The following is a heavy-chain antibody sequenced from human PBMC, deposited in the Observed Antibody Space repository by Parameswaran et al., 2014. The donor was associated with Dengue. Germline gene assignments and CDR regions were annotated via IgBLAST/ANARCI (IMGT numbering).Heavy chain of an antibody. J-gene: IGHJ4*02. V-gene: IGHV3-30*03. Sequence: VRQAPGKGLEWVAVISYDGSNKYYADSVKGRFTISRDNSKNTLYLQMNSLRAEDTAVYYCARARCSSTSCYSPFDYWGQGTLVTVSS. CDR3: ARARCSSTSCYSPFDY. CDR2: ISYDGSNK. D-gene: IGHD2-2*01.